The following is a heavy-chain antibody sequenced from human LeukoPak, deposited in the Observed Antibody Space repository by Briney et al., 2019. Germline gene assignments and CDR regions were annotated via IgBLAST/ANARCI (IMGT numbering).Heavy chain of an antibody. CDR3: ARDTMIPGYDFDSYNWFDP. Sequence: GASVKVSCKASGYTFTGYYMHWVRQAPGQGLEWMGRINPNSGGTNYAQKFQGRVTVTRDTSTTTLYMELSSLRSEDTAVYYCARDTMIPGYDFDSYNWFDPWGQGTLVTVSS. V-gene: IGHV1-2*06. CDR2: INPNSGGT. D-gene: IGHD5-12*01. J-gene: IGHJ5*02. CDR1: GYTFTGYY.